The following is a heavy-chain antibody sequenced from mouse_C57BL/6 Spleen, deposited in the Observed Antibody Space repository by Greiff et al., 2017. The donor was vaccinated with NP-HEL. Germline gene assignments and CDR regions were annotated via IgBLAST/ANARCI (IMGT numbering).Heavy chain of an antibody. D-gene: IGHD1-1*01. CDR2: IYPGDGDT. Sequence: VQLQQSGPELVKPGASVKISCKASGYAFSSSWMNWVKQRPGKGLEWIGRIYPGDGDTNYNGKFKGKATLTADKSSSTAYMQLSSLTSEDSAVYFCARATTVVAYDYWGQGTTLTVSS. CDR1: GYAFSSSW. J-gene: IGHJ2*01. CDR3: ARATTVVAYDY. V-gene: IGHV1-82*01.